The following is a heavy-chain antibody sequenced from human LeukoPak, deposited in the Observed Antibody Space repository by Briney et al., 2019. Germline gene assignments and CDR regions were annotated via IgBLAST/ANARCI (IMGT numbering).Heavy chain of an antibody. V-gene: IGHV3-48*02. J-gene: IGHJ4*02. Sequence: QPGGSLRLSCAASGFTFSSYWMNWVRQAPGKGLEWVSHITASGTAMFYADSVKGRFTISRDNAKNSLYLQMNSLRDEDTAVYYCASSGSYRFDYWGQGTLVTVSS. D-gene: IGHD1-26*01. CDR3: ASSGSYRFDY. CDR1: GFTFSSYW. CDR2: ITASGTAM.